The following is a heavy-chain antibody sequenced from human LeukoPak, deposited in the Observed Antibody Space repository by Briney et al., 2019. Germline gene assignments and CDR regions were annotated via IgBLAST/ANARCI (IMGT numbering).Heavy chain of an antibody. D-gene: IGHD5-18*01. CDR2: INPNSGGT. CDR1: GYTFTGYY. CDR3: ARSRYTAMVSFDY. J-gene: IGHJ4*02. V-gene: IGHV1-2*06. Sequence: ASVKVSCKASGYTFTGYYMHWVRQAPGQGLEWMGRINPNSGGTNYAQKFQGRVTMTRDTSISTAYMELSRPRSDDTAVYYCARSRYTAMVSFDYWGQGTLVTVSS.